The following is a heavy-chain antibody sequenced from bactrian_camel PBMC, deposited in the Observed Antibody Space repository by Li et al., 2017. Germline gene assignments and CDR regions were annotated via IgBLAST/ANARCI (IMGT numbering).Heavy chain of an antibody. CDR3: NDLGTRTFGS. CDR1: GFTFSDVT. D-gene: IGHD1*01. V-gene: IGHV3S7*01. J-gene: IGHJ6*01. Sequence: HVQLVESGGGLVQPGGSLRLSCAASGFTFSDVTMSWVRQAPGKGLEWVCSINSDGTDTYCADSVEGRFIVSRDNAKNTVYLQMSSLKDEDTAVYYCNDLGTRTFGSWGQGTQVTVS. CDR2: INSDGTDT.